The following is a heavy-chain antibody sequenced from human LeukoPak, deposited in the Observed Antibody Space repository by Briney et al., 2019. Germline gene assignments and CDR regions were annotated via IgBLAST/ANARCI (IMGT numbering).Heavy chain of an antibody. CDR1: GFTFSSYW. Sequence: PGGSLRLSCAASGFTFSSYWMSWVRQAPGKGLEWVANMKYDGSEKDYVDSVKGRFTISRDNAKNPLYLQMNSLRAEDTAVYYCARDIAAAGLFFDYWGQGTLVTVSS. J-gene: IGHJ4*02. CDR2: MKYDGSEK. D-gene: IGHD6-13*01. CDR3: ARDIAAAGLFFDY. V-gene: IGHV3-7*01.